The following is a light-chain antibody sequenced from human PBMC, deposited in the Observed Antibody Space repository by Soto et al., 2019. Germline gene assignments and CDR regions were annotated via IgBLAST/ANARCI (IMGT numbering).Light chain of an antibody. Sequence: DIQMTQSPSSLSASVGDRVTITCRASQSITSFLTWYQQKPGKAPKLLIYSASYLQSGVPSRFSGIGSGTEFTLSISSRLPEDFATYYCQQSYSAPLTFGQGTKVEIK. CDR1: QSITSF. CDR2: SAS. CDR3: QQSYSAPLT. J-gene: IGKJ1*01. V-gene: IGKV1-39*01.